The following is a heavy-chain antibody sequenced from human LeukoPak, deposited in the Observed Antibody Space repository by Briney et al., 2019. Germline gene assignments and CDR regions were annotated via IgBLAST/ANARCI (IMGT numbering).Heavy chain of an antibody. CDR1: GYTFTSYG. Sequence: ASVKVSCKASGYTFTSYGISWVRQAPGQGLEWMGGIIPIFGTANYAQKFQGRVTITADESTSTAYMELSSLRSEDTAVYYCAREGRGDGYSSGWYWFDPWGQGTLVTVSS. D-gene: IGHD6-19*01. J-gene: IGHJ5*02. CDR3: AREGRGDGYSSGWYWFDP. CDR2: IIPIFGTA. V-gene: IGHV1-69*13.